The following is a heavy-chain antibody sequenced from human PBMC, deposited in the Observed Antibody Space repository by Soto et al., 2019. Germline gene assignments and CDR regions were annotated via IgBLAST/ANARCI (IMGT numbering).Heavy chain of an antibody. J-gene: IGHJ6*03. CDR3: ARDAFYYYMDV. CDR1: GFTVSSNY. Sequence: GGSMRLSCAASGFTVSSNYMSWVRQAPGKGPEWVSVIYSGGSTYYADSVRGRFTISRDNSKNTLYLQMNSLRAEDTAVYYCARDAFYYYMDVWGKGTTVTVSS. CDR2: IYSGGST. V-gene: IGHV3-66*01.